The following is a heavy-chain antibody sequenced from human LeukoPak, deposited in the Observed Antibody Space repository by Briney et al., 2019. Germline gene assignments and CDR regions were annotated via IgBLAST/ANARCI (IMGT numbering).Heavy chain of an antibody. Sequence: GASGKLCCKASGYTLTPLSMHWVRQAPGKGLEGMGGFDPEDGETIYAQKFQGRVTMTEDTSTATAYMDLSSLRSEDTAVYYCATTALAGPASDAFDIWGQGTMVTVSS. CDR2: FDPEDGET. V-gene: IGHV1-24*01. J-gene: IGHJ3*02. CDR3: ATTALAGPASDAFDI. CDR1: GYTLTPLS.